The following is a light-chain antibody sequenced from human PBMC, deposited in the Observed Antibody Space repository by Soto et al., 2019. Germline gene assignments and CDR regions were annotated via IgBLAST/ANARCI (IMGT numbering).Light chain of an antibody. CDR1: SSNIGNNY. V-gene: IGLV1-51*01. CDR2: DVS. CDR3: SSYTTTSNYV. J-gene: IGLJ1*01. Sequence: QSVLTQPPSVSAAPGQKVTISCSGSSSNIGNNYVSWYQQLPGTAPKLMIYDVSNRPSGVSNRFSGSKSGNTASLTISGLQAEDEADYYCSSYTTTSNYVFGTGTKVTVL.